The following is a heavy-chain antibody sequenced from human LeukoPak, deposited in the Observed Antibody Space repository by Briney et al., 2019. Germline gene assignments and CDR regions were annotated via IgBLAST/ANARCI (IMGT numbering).Heavy chain of an antibody. V-gene: IGHV1-18*01. CDR2: ISAYNGNT. J-gene: IGHJ4*02. Sequence: ASVKVSCKASGYTFTSYGISWVRQAPGQGLEWMGWISAYNGNTNYAQKFQGRVTMTTDTSTSTAYMELRSLRSDDTAVYYCARVGPPGVGTPSLADDYWGQGTLVTVSS. CDR1: GYTFTSYG. D-gene: IGHD3-16*01. CDR3: ARVGPPGVGTPSLADDY.